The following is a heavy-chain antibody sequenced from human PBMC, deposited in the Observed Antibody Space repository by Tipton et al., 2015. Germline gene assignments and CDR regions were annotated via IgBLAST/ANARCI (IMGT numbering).Heavy chain of an antibody. D-gene: IGHD4-17*01. CDR1: GGTFSSYA. Sequence: QSGPEVKKPGSSVKVSCKASGGTFSSYAISWVRQAPGQGPEWMGGIIPIFGTANYAQKFQGRVTITADESTSTAYMELSSLRSEDTAVYYCARREMDYGPFDYWGQGTLVTVSS. CDR2: IIPIFGTA. J-gene: IGHJ4*02. V-gene: IGHV1-69*01. CDR3: ARREMDYGPFDY.